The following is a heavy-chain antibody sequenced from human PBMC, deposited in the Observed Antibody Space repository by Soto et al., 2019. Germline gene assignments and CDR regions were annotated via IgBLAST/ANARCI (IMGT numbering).Heavy chain of an antibody. Sequence: SGGSLRLSCAASGFTFSSYAMHWVRQAPGKGLEWVAVISYDGSNKYYADSVKGRFTISRDNSKNTLYLQMNSLRAEDTAVYYCARDGITMVRGVPDYWGQGTLVTVSS. J-gene: IGHJ4*02. V-gene: IGHV3-30-3*01. D-gene: IGHD3-10*01. CDR2: ISYDGSNK. CDR1: GFTFSSYA. CDR3: ARDGITMVRGVPDY.